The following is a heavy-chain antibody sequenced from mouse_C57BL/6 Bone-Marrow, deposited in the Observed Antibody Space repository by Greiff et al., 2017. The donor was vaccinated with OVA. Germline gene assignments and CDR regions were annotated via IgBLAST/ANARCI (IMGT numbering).Heavy chain of an antibody. D-gene: IGHD4-1*01. J-gene: IGHJ4*01. Sequence: LQQSGAELVRPGSSVKLSCKDSSFAFMASAMHWVKQRPGHGLEWIGSFTMYSDATEYSENFKGKATLTANTSSSTAYMELSSLTSEDSAVYYCATGTRGHYAMDYWGQGTSVTVSS. CDR2: FTMYSDAT. CDR3: ATGTRGHYAMDY. V-gene: IGHV1-49*01. CDR1: SFAFMASA.